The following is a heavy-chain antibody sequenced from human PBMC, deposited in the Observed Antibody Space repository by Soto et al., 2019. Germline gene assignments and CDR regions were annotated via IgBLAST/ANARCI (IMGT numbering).Heavy chain of an antibody. CDR3: ARQAIE. V-gene: IGHV4-59*08. Sequence: PSETLSLTCTVSGGSISDYYWSWFRQAPGKGLDWIGYVYYSGSTNYNPSLQSRVTISVDTSKNQFSLKLRYVTAADTAVYYCARQAIEWGQGTLVTVSS. J-gene: IGHJ4*02. CDR1: GGSISDYY. CDR2: VYYSGST.